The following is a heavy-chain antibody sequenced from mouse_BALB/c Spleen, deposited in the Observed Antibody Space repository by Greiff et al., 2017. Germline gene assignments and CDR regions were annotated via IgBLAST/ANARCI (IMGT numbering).Heavy chain of an antibody. D-gene: IGHD2-1*01. CDR2: IYPGSGNT. Sequence: QVQLQQSGPELVKPGASVKISCKASGYTFTDYYINWVKQKPGQGLEWIGWIYPGSGNTKYNEKFKGKATLTVDTSSSTAYMQLSSLTSEDTAVYFCARSRGKGRGYYAMDYWGQGTSVTVSS. CDR1: GYTFTDYY. CDR3: ARSRGKGRGYYAMDY. V-gene: IGHV1-84*02. J-gene: IGHJ4*01.